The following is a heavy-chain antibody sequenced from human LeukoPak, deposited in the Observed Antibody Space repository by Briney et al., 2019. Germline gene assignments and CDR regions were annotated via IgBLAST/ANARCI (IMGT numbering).Heavy chain of an antibody. CDR2: IYPGDSDT. J-gene: IGHJ4*02. Sequence: GESLKISCKGSGYSFTSYWIGWVRQMPGKGLEWMGIIYPGDSDTRYSPSFQGQVTISADKSISTAYPQWSSLKASDTAMYYCARPYCSSTSCDYFDYWGQGTLVTVSS. CDR3: ARPYCSSTSCDYFDY. V-gene: IGHV5-51*01. D-gene: IGHD2-2*01. CDR1: GYSFTSYW.